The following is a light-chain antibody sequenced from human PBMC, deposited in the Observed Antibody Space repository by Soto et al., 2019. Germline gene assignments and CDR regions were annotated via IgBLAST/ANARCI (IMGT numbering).Light chain of an antibody. CDR2: DAS. J-gene: IGKJ1*01. CDR3: QQYDDSPGT. Sequence: EIVLTQSPGTLSLSPGERATLSCRASQSVSSSSLAWYQQRRGQAPRLLIHDASSRATGIPDRFSGSGSGTDFTLTISRLEPEDFAVYYCQQYDDSPGTFGQGTKVDIK. V-gene: IGKV3-20*01. CDR1: QSVSSSS.